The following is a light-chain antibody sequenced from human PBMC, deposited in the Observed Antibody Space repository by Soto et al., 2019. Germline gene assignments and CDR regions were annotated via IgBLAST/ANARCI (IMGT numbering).Light chain of an antibody. V-gene: IGLV2-11*01. CDR1: SSDVGGYKY. CDR2: DVS. CDR3: CSYAGSYV. J-gene: IGLJ1*01. Sequence: QSVLTQPPSVSGSPGQSVTISCTGTSSDVGGYKYVSWYQQHPGKAPKLMTYDVSKRPSGVPDRFSGSKSGNTAPLTISGLQAEDEADYYCCSYAGSYVFGTGTKLTVL.